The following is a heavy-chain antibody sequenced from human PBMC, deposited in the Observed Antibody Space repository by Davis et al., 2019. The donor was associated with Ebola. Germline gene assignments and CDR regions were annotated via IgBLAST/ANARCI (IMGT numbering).Heavy chain of an antibody. D-gene: IGHD6-6*01. CDR3: ARALGIAARASFYFDY. Sequence: MPSETLSLTCAVYGGSFSGYYWSWIRQPPGKGLEWIGEINHSGSTNYNPSLKSRVTISVDTSKNQFSLKLSSVTAADTAVYYCARALGIAARASFYFDYWGPGTLVTVSS. CDR1: GGSFSGYY. V-gene: IGHV4-34*01. J-gene: IGHJ4*02. CDR2: INHSGST.